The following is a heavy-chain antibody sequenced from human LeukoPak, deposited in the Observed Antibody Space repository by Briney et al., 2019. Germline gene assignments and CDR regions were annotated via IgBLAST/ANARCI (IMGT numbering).Heavy chain of an antibody. CDR1: GGSISSYY. J-gene: IGHJ6*02. V-gene: IGHV4-59*01. CDR2: IYYSGST. Sequence: SKTLPLTCTVSGGSISSYYWSWIRQPPGKGLEWIGYIYYSGSTNYNPSLKSRVTISVDTSKNQFSLKLSSVTAADTAVYYCARVGHAVRGVEYYGMDVWGQGTTVTVSS. D-gene: IGHD3-10*01. CDR3: ARVGHAVRGVEYYGMDV.